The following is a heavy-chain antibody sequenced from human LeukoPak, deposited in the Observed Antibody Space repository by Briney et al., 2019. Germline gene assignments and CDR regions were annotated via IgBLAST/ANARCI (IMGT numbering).Heavy chain of an antibody. CDR1: GGSISSGGYY. CDR3: ARGWFGELFSDYWFDP. Sequence: PSQTLSLTCTVSGGSISSGGYYWSWIRQHPGKGLEWIGYIYYSGSTYYNPSLKSRVTISVVTSKNQFSLKLSSVTAADTAVYYCARGWFGELFSDYWFDPGAREPWSPSPQ. CDR2: IYYSGST. V-gene: IGHV4-31*03. D-gene: IGHD3-10*01. J-gene: IGHJ5*02.